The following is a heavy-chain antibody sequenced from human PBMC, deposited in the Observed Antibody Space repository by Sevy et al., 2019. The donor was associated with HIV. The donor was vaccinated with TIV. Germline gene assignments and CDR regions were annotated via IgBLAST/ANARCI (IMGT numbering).Heavy chain of an antibody. J-gene: IGHJ4*02. CDR1: GFTFSSYS. CDR3: ARTPYEPRDWLPDY. D-gene: IGHD3-9*01. V-gene: IGHV3-21*01. Sequence: GESLKISCAASGFTFSSYSMNWVRQAPGKGLEWVSSISSSSSYIYYADSVKGRFTISRDNTKNSLYLQMNSLRAEDTAVYYCARTPYEPRDWLPDYWGQGTLVTVSS. CDR2: ISSSSSYI.